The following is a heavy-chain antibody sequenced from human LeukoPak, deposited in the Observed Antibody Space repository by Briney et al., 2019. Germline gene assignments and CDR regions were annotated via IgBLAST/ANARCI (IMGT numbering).Heavy chain of an antibody. J-gene: IGHJ5*02. CDR1: GRSFSGYY. CDR2: INHSGST. D-gene: IGHD2-2*01. Sequence: PSETLSLTCAAYGRSFSGYYWSWIRQPPGKGLEWIGEINHSGSTNYNPSLKSRVTISVDTSKNQFSLKLSSVTAADTAVYYCARGSPPRYCSGTSCYLLGPDWFDPWGQGTLVTVSS. V-gene: IGHV4-34*01. CDR3: ARGSPPRYCSGTSCYLLGPDWFDP.